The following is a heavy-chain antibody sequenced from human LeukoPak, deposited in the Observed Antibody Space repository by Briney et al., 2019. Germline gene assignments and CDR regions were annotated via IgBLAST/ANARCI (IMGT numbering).Heavy chain of an antibody. Sequence: SETLSLTCTVSGGSISSYYWNWIRQPAGKGLEWIGRIYTSGSTYYNPSLKSRVTMSVDTSKNHFSLKLTSVTAADTAMYYCARATRMPDFDCWGQGTLVTVSS. CDR3: ARATRMPDFDC. J-gene: IGHJ4*02. V-gene: IGHV4-4*07. CDR1: GGSISSYY. D-gene: IGHD2-2*01. CDR2: IYTSGST.